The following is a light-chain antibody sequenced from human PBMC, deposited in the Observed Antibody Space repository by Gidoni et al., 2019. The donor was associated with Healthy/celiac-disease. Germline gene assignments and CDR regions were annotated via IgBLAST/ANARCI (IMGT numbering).Light chain of an antibody. Sequence: EIVLTQSPGTLSLSPGERATLSCRASQSVSSSDLAWYQQQPGQAPRLLIYGASSRATGIPARFCGSGSGTAFTLTISSLEPEDFAVYYCQQYGSSPPYSFGQGTKLEIK. CDR2: GAS. J-gene: IGKJ2*03. CDR1: QSVSSSD. V-gene: IGKV3-20*01. CDR3: QQYGSSPPYS.